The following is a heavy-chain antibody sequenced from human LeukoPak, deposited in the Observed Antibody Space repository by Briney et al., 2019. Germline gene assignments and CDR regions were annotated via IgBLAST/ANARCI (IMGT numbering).Heavy chain of an antibody. CDR2: XXXXDGET. J-gene: IGHJ4*02. Sequence: ASVKVSCKVSGYTLTELSMHWVRQAPGKGLEWMGGXXXXDGETIYAQKFQGRVTMTEDTSTDTAYMELSSLRSEDTAVYYCANAEHYYDSSGLSYYFDYWGQGTLVTVSS. CDR3: ANAEHYYDSSGLSYYFDY. D-gene: IGHD3-22*01. V-gene: IGHV1-24*01. CDR1: GYTLTELS.